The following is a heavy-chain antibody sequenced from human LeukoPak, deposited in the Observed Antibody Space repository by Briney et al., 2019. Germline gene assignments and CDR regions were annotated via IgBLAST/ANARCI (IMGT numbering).Heavy chain of an antibody. J-gene: IGHJ4*02. V-gene: IGHV3-48*01. CDR3: ARVLFDTYDSSGYYYNY. D-gene: IGHD3-22*01. CDR2: ISSSSSTI. CDR1: GFTFSSYS. Sequence: GGSLRLSCAASGFTFSSYSMNWVRQAPGKGLEWVSYISSSSSTIYYADSVKGRFTIPRDNAKNSLYLQMNSLRAEDTAVYYCARVLFDTYDSSGYYYNYWGQGTLVTVSS.